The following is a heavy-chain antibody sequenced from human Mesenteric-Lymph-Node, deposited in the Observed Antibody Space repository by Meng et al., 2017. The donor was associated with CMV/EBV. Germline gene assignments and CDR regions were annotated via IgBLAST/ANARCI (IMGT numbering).Heavy chain of an antibody. J-gene: IGHJ6*02. D-gene: IGHD1-7*01. CDR2: INHSGST. V-gene: IGHV4-34*01. CDR1: GGSFSGYY. CDR3: ARERNYPMDV. Sequence: GSLRLSCAVYGGSFSGYYWSWIRQPPGKGLEWIGEINHSGSTNYNPSLKSRVTISVDTSKNQFSLKLSSVTAADTAVYYCARERNYPMDVWGQGTTVIVSS.